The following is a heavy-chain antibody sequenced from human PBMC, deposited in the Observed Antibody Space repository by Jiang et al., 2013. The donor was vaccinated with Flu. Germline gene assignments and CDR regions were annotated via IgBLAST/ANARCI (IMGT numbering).Heavy chain of an antibody. CDR1: GGSVNSGGYS. J-gene: IGHJ4*02. Sequence: GPGLVKPSQTLSLTCAVSGGSVNSGGYSWSWVRQPPGKGLEWIGYIFHSGSTFSNPSLKSRVTISIDRSKNQFSLNLTSVTAADTATYYCARGNSGSAPGFDYWGQGTLVTVSS. CDR2: IFHSGST. D-gene: IGHD2-21*01. V-gene: IGHV4-30-2*01. CDR3: ARGNSGSAPGFDY.